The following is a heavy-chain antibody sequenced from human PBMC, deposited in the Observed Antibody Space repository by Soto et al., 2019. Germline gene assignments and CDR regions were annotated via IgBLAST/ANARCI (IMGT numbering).Heavy chain of an antibody. V-gene: IGHV1-3*01. CDR3: ARRPNNYYYGMDV. Sequence: QVQLVQSGAEVKKPGASVKVSCKASGYTFTSYAMHWVRQAPGQRLEWMGWINAGNGNTKYSQKFQGRVAITRDTSASKAYMELSSLGSEDTAGYYCARRPNNYYYGMDVWGQGTTVTVSS. J-gene: IGHJ6*02. CDR2: INAGNGNT. CDR1: GYTFTSYA.